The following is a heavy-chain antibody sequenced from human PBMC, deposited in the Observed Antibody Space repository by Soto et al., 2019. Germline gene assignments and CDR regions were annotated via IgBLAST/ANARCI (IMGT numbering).Heavy chain of an antibody. Sequence: PGGSLRLSCAASGFTFSSYSMNWVRQAPGKGLEWVSSISSSSSYIYYADSVKGRFTISRDNAKNSLYLQMNSLRAEDTAVYYCARDEYGSGSLDYRGQGTLVTVSS. J-gene: IGHJ4*02. CDR1: GFTFSSYS. D-gene: IGHD3-10*01. CDR2: ISSSSSYI. CDR3: ARDEYGSGSLDY. V-gene: IGHV3-21*01.